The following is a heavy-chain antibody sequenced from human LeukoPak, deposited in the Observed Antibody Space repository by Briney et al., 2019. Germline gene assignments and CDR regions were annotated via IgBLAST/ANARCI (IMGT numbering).Heavy chain of an antibody. Sequence: PSQTLSLTCTVSGGSISSGSYYWSWIRQPPGKGLEWIGRIYTSGSTNYNPSLKRRVTISVDTSKNQFSLKLSSVTAADTAVYYCASRRITMVRGVIRGRYFDYWGQGTLVTVSS. CDR2: IYTSGST. D-gene: IGHD3-10*01. CDR1: GGSISSGSYY. CDR3: ASRRITMVRGVIRGRYFDY. V-gene: IGHV4-61*02. J-gene: IGHJ4*02.